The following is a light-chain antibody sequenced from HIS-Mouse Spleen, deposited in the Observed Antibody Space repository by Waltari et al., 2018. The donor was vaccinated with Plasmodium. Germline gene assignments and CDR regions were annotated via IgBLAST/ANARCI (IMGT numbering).Light chain of an antibody. CDR2: EDS. CDR3: YSTDSSGNHRV. J-gene: IGLJ3*02. Sequence: SYALTQPPSVSVSPGHTARITCPGDALPTQYDDWYQQKSGQAPVLVIYEDSKRPSGIPERFSGSSSGTMATLTISGAQVEDEADYYCYSTDSSGNHRVFGGGTKLTVL. CDR1: ALPTQY. V-gene: IGLV3-10*01.